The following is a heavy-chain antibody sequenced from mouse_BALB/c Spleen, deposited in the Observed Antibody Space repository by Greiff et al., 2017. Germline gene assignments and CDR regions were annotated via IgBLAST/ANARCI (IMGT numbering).Heavy chain of an antibody. V-gene: IGHV5-4*02. D-gene: IGHD3-2*01. CDR1: GFTFSDYY. J-gene: IGHJ3*01. CDR3: ARDRQLGLPFAY. Sequence: EVKVVESGGGLVKPGGSLKLSCAASGFTFSDYYMYWVRQTPEKRLEWVATISDGGSYTYYPDSVKGRFTISRDNAKNNLYLQMSSLKSEDTAMYYCARDRQLGLPFAYWGQGTLVTVSA. CDR2: ISDGGSYT.